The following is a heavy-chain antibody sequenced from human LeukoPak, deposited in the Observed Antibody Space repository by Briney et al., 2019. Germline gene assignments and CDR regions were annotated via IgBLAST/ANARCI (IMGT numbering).Heavy chain of an antibody. V-gene: IGHV1-2*02. CDR3: ARDSSGPRPDQLDY. Sequence: ASVKVSCKASGYTFTGYYMHWVRQATGQGLEWMGWINPNSGGTNYAQKFQGRVTMTRDTSISTAYMELSRLRSDDTAVYYCARDSSGPRPDQLDYWGQGTLVTVSS. J-gene: IGHJ4*02. CDR2: INPNSGGT. CDR1: GYTFTGYY. D-gene: IGHD3-22*01.